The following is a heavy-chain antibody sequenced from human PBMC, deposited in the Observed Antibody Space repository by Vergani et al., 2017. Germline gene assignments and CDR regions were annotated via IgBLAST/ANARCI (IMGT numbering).Heavy chain of an antibody. CDR2: IIPILGIA. V-gene: IGHV1-69*04. J-gene: IGHJ5*02. CDR1: GGTFSSYA. Sequence: QVQLVQSGAEVKKPGSSVKVSCKASGGTFSSYAISWVRQAPGQGLEWMGRIIPILGIANYAQKFQGRVTITADKSTSTAYMELSSLRSEDTAVYCCAREVLGYCSGGSCYSNWFDPWGQGTLVTVSS. D-gene: IGHD2-15*01. CDR3: AREVLGYCSGGSCYSNWFDP.